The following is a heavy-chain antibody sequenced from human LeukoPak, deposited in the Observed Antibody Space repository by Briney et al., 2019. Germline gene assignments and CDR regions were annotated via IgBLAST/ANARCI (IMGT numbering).Heavy chain of an antibody. Sequence: GGSLRLSCAASGFTFSYYAMHWGRQAPGKGLEYVSAISSDGGSTYYANSVKGRFTISRDNSKNMLYLQMGSLRAEDMAVYYCARWVSTSYDAFDIWGQGTMVTVSS. J-gene: IGHJ3*02. D-gene: IGHD6-6*01. CDR2: ISSDGGST. CDR3: ARWVSTSYDAFDI. CDR1: GFTFSYYA. V-gene: IGHV3-64*01.